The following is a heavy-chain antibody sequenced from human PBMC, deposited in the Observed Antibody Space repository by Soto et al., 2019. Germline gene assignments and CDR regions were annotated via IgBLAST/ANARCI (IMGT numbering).Heavy chain of an antibody. Sequence: ASVKVSCKVSGYTLTELSMHWVLQAPVKGLDWMGGFDPEDGETIYAQKFQGRVTMTEDTSTDTAYMELSSLRSEDTAVYYCATPTGAYYYGMDVWGQGTTVTVSS. V-gene: IGHV1-24*01. CDR2: FDPEDGET. CDR1: GYTLTELS. J-gene: IGHJ6*02. D-gene: IGHD7-27*01. CDR3: ATPTGAYYYGMDV.